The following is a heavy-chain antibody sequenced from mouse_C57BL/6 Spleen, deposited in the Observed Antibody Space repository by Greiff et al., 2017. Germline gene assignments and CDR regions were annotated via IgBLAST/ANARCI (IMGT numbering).Heavy chain of an antibody. CDR1: GYTFTSYW. J-gene: IGHJ4*01. CDR2: IHPNSGST. V-gene: IGHV1-64*01. D-gene: IGHD2-1*01. CDR3: ARGGRYYGPYYYAMYD. Sequence: VQLQESGAELVKPGASVKLSCKASGYTFTSYWMHWVKQRPGQGLEWIGMIHPNSGSTNYNEKFKSKATLTVDKSSSTAYMQLSSLTSEGSAVYDCARGGRYYGPYYYAMYDWGQGTSVTVAS.